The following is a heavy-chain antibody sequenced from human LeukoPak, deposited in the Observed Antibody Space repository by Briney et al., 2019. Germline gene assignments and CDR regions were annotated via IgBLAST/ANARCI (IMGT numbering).Heavy chain of an antibody. CDR2: ICPADSDT. D-gene: IGHD2-21*02. Sequence: GESLKISCKGSGYSFTTYCLVWVRQMPGKGLEWMGIICPADSDTRYSPSFQGQVTISADKSISTAYLQWSSLKASDTAMYYCARIAYCGGDCYSYFDYWGQGTLVTVSS. V-gene: IGHV5-51*01. J-gene: IGHJ4*02. CDR3: ARIAYCGGDCYSYFDY. CDR1: GYSFTTYC.